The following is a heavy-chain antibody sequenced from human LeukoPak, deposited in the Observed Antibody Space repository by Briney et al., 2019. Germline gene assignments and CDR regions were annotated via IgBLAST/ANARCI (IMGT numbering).Heavy chain of an antibody. D-gene: IGHD2-8*01. CDR3: ALGTINKDYYFGMDV. CDR2: ISNSGSTV. Sequence: GGSLRLSCAASGFTFSDYYMTWLRQAPGKGLEWLSYISNSGSTVFYADSVKGRFTVSRDNAKRSLYLQIESLRDDDTAVYHCALGTINKDYYFGMDVWGQGTTVTVSS. V-gene: IGHV3-11*01. J-gene: IGHJ6*02. CDR1: GFTFSDYY.